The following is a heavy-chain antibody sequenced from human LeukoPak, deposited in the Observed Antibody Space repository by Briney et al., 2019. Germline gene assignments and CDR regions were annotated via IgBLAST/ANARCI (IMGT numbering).Heavy chain of an antibody. Sequence: GRSLRLSCAASGFTFSSYAMSWVRQAPGKGLEWVSAISGSGGSTYYADSVKGRFTISRDNSKNTLYLQMNSLRAEDTAVYYCAKDSPRAYSYYGMDVWGQGTTVTVSS. D-gene: IGHD3-16*01. V-gene: IGHV3-23*01. CDR3: AKDSPRAYSYYGMDV. J-gene: IGHJ6*02. CDR1: GFTFSSYA. CDR2: ISGSGGST.